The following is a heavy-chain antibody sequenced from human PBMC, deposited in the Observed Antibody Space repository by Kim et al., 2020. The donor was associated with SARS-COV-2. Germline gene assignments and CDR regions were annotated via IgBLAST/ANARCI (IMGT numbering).Heavy chain of an antibody. J-gene: IGHJ6*02. CDR3: AKDLSIVGATSRYYYYYGMDV. Sequence: GGSLRLSCAASGFTFSSYGMHWVRQAPGKGLEWVAVISYDGSNKYYADSVKGRFTISRDNSKNTLYLQMNSLRAEDTAVYYCAKDLSIVGATSRYYYYYGMDVWGQGTTVTVSS. CDR1: GFTFSSYG. CDR2: ISYDGSNK. D-gene: IGHD1-26*01. V-gene: IGHV3-30*18.